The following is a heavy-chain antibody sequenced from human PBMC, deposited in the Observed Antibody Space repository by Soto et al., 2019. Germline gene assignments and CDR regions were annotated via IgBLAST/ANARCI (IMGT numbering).Heavy chain of an antibody. CDR3: ARAPMERYFDWYFDH. D-gene: IGHD3-9*01. J-gene: IGHJ4*02. CDR2: ISGTGGTT. V-gene: IGHV3-23*01. CDR1: GFTFRSHA. Sequence: EVQLLESGGGLVQPGGSLRLSCVGSGFTFRSHALTWVRQSPGKGLEWVAGISGTGGTTYYGDSMRGRFTISRDNSKETLKLQMDSLRPEDTAISFCARAPMERYFDWYFDHWGQGSLVIVTS.